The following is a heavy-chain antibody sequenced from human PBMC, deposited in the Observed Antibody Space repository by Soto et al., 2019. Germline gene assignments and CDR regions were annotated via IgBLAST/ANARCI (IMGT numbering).Heavy chain of an antibody. J-gene: IGHJ4*02. V-gene: IGHV4-30-4*01. CDR3: AREGSSSPEYFDF. Sequence: PSETLSLTCAVSGGSISSDDYYWTWILQPPGEGLEWIGYIYYTGRTSSTPSLESRVTISIDTSKNQFSLKLSSVSAADTAVYYCAREGSSSPEYFDFWGPGNLVTGSS. CDR1: GGSISSDDYY. D-gene: IGHD2-15*01. CDR2: IYYTGRT.